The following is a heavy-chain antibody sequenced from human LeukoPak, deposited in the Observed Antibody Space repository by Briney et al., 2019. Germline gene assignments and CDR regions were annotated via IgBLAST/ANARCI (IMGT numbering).Heavy chain of an antibody. D-gene: IGHD3-10*01. CDR3: APAGEN. J-gene: IGHJ4*02. V-gene: IGHV3-30-3*01. CDR2: ISYDGTNK. CDR1: GFTFSSYA. Sequence: GRSLRLSCAASGFTFSSYAMHWVRQAPGKGLEWVAVISYDGTNKYYADSVKGRFTISRDNSKNTLYLQMNSLRAEDTALYYCAPAGENRGQGTLVTVSS.